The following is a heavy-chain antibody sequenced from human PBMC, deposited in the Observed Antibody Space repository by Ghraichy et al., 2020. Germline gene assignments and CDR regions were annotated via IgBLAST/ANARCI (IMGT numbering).Heavy chain of an antibody. Sequence: GSLTLTCTVSGDSINSYFWAWVRQPAGKGLEWIGRIFSSGSTNYNPSLKSRINISVDMSKNEFSLKMTSVTAADTGVYYCAREMGTVTDDAVDIWGHGTLVTVCS. V-gene: IGHV4-4*07. CDR3: AREMGTVTDDAVDI. CDR2: IFSSGST. CDR1: GDSINSYF. J-gene: IGHJ3*02. D-gene: IGHD4-17*01.